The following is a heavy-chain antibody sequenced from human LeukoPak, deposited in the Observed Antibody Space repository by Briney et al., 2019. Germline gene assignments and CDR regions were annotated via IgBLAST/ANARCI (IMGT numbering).Heavy chain of an antibody. CDR3: ARDGGTAAAGHNYYYYMDV. J-gene: IGHJ6*03. D-gene: IGHD6-13*01. CDR2: INPNSGGT. CDR1: GYTFTGYY. V-gene: IGHV1-2*02. Sequence: GASVKVSCKASGYTFTGYYMHWVRQAPGQGLEWMGWINPNSGGTNYAQKFQGRVTMTRDTSISTAYMELSRLRSDDTAVYYCARDGGTAAAGHNYYYYMDVWGKGTTVTVSS.